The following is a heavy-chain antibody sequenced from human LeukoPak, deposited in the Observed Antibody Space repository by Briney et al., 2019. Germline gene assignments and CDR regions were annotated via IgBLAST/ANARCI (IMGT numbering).Heavy chain of an antibody. D-gene: IGHD1-1*01. CDR1: GFTFSSYT. V-gene: IGHV3-21*01. Sequence: GGSLRLSCAASGFTFSSYTMHWIRQAPGKGLEWVSSISGSNSYIFYADSVKGRFTVTRDNAKDSLYLQMNSLRAEDTAVYYCARALTTLTYEGYWGQGTLVTVSS. CDR2: ISGSNSYI. J-gene: IGHJ4*02. CDR3: ARALTTLTYEGY.